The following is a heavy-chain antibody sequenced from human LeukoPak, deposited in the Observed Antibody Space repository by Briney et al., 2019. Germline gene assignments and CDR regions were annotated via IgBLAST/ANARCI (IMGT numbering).Heavy chain of an antibody. CDR3: ARGGYYDSSGYFDY. CDR1: GGTFSSYA. D-gene: IGHD3-22*01. V-gene: IGHV1-69*05. Sequence: ASVKVSCKASGGTFSSYAISWVRQAPGQGLEWMGGIIPIFGTANYAQKFQSRVTITTDESTSTAYMELSSLRSEDTAVYYCARGGYYDSSGYFDYWGQGTLVTVSS. J-gene: IGHJ4*02. CDR2: IIPIFGTA.